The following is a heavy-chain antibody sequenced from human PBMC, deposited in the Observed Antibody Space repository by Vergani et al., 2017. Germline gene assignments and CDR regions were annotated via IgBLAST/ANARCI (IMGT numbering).Heavy chain of an antibody. CDR2: ISWNSNSI. CDR1: GFTPAGYA. Sequence: EVQLEESGGGLVLPGRSLRLSCVASGFTPAGYAMHWVRQAPGKGLEWVSGISWNSNSIGYADSVKGRFTISRDNAKNSLYLQMNSLRAEDTALYYCAKDLGTSSVGGWFDPWGQGTLVTVSS. CDR3: AKDLGTSSVGGWFDP. D-gene: IGHD6-6*01. J-gene: IGHJ5*02. V-gene: IGHV3-9*02.